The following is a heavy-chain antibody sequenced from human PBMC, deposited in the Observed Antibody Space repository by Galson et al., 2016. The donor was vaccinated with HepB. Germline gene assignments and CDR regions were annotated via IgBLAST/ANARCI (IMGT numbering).Heavy chain of an antibody. CDR3: ARGRSGTYYDY. J-gene: IGHJ4*02. CDR1: GFTFSNFG. D-gene: IGHD1-26*01. CDR2: ISGGSKTI. Sequence: SLRLSCAASGFTFSNFGMNWVRQAPGLGLEWLSYISGGSKTIKYADSVRGRFTISRDNAKNSLDLQMNSLRDDDTAVYYCARGRSGTYYDYWGQGTLVTVSS. V-gene: IGHV3-48*02.